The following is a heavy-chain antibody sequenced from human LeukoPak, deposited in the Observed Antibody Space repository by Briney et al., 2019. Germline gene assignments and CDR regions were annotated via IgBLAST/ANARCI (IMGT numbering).Heavy chain of an antibody. V-gene: IGHV4-39*07. Sequence: SETLPLTCSVSGGSISSSSSYWGWIRQPPGKGLEWIGSIYYSGSSFDNPALKSRVTISVDTSKNQFSLKLSSVTAADTAVYYCARLSLLDIVVVPAAPDIWGQGTMVTVSS. J-gene: IGHJ3*02. CDR2: IYYSGSS. CDR1: GGSISSSSSY. D-gene: IGHD2-2*03. CDR3: ARLSLLDIVVVPAAPDI.